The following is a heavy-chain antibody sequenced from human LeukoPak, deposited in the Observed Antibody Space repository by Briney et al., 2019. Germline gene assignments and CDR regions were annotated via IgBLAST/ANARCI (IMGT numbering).Heavy chain of an antibody. Sequence: PSETLSLTCAVYGGSFSGYYWSWIRQPPGKGLEWIGEINHSGSTNYNPSLKSRVTISVDTSKNQFSLKLSSVTAADTAVYYCARNSMVRGAPKYYFDYWGQGTLVTVSS. V-gene: IGHV4-34*01. D-gene: IGHD3-10*01. CDR1: GGSFSGYY. CDR2: INHSGST. J-gene: IGHJ4*02. CDR3: ARNSMVRGAPKYYFDY.